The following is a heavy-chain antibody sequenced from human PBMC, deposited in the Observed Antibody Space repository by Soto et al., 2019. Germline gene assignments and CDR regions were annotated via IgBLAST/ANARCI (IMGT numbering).Heavy chain of an antibody. CDR3: ARGVRCTNGVCYYYYYGMDV. V-gene: IGHV4-61*01. CDR2: IYYSGST. Sequence: SETLSLTCTVSGGSVSSGSYYWSWIRQPPVKGLEWIGYIYYSGSTNYNPSLNSRVTISVDTSKNQFSLKLSSLTAADTAVYYCARGVRCTNGVCYYYYYGMDVWGQGTTVTVSS. D-gene: IGHD2-8*01. J-gene: IGHJ6*02. CDR1: GGSVSSGSYY.